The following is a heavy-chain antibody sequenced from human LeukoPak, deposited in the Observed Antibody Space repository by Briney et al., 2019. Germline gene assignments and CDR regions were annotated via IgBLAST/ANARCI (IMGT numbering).Heavy chain of an antibody. CDR2: ISSSSSTI. CDR3: ARDVDTAMARFFDY. D-gene: IGHD5-18*01. CDR1: GFTFSSYS. Sequence: GGSLRLSCAASGFTFSSYSMNWVRQAPGKGLEWVSYISSSSSTIYYADSVKGRFTISRDNAKNSLYLQMNSLRAEDTAVYYCARDVDTAMARFFDYWGQGTLVTVSS. J-gene: IGHJ4*02. V-gene: IGHV3-48*01.